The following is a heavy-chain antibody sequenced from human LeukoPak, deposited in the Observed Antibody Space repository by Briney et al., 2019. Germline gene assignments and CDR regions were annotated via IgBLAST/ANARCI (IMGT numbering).Heavy chain of an antibody. CDR1: GFTFNSYA. J-gene: IGHJ4*02. D-gene: IGHD3-22*01. Sequence: PGGSLRLSCAASGFTFNSYAMNWVRQAPGKGLEWVSGISGSGGSTDYADSVKGRFTISTDNSKNTVYMQMNSLRAEDTAVYYCAKRSGSSGYYTLFDYWGQGPLVPVSS. CDR2: ISGSGGST. V-gene: IGHV3-23*01. CDR3: AKRSGSSGYYTLFDY.